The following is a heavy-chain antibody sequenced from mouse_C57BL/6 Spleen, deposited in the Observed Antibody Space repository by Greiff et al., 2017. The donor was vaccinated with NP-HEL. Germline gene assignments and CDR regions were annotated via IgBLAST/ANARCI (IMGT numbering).Heavy chain of an antibody. CDR1: GYTFTSYW. V-gene: IGHV1-69*01. CDR2: IDPSDSYT. Sequence: QVQLKQSGAELVMPGASVKLSCKASGYTFTSYWMHWVKQRPGQGLEWIGEIDPSDSYTNYNQKFKGKSTLTVDKSSSTAYMQLSSLTSEDSAVYYCARGDGSSFFDYWGQGTTLTVSS. J-gene: IGHJ2*01. D-gene: IGHD1-1*01. CDR3: ARGDGSSFFDY.